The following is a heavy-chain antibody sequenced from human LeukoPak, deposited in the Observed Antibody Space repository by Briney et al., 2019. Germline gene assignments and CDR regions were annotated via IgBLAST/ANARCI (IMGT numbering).Heavy chain of an antibody. CDR2: VDPEDGET. V-gene: IGHV1-69-2*01. CDR1: GYTFTDYY. CDR3: ATVIAVPAAISQDNWFDP. D-gene: IGHD2-2*01. J-gene: IGHJ5*02. Sequence: ASVKISCKVSGYTFTDYYMHWVQQAPGKGLEWMGLVDPEDGETIYAEKFQGRVTITADTSKDTAYMELSSLRSEDTAVYYCATVIAVPAAISQDNWFDPWGQGTLVTVSS.